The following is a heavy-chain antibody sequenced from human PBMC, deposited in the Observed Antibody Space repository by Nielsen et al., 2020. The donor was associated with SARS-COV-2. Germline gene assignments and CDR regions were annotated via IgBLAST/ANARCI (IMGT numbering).Heavy chain of an antibody. CDR1: GFTFSGYE. D-gene: IGHD3-3*01. Sequence: GESLKISCAASGFTFSGYEMNWVRQAPGKGLEWISYISSSGSTIYYADSVKGRFTISRDNAKNSLYLQMNSLRAEDTAVYYCARGRAIFGVAKDFDYWGQGTLVTVSS. CDR3: ARGRAIFGVAKDFDY. CDR2: ISSSGSTI. V-gene: IGHV3-48*03. J-gene: IGHJ4*02.